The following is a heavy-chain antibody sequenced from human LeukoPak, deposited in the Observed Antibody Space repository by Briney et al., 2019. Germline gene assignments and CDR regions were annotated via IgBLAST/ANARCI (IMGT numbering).Heavy chain of an antibody. CDR3: ARIGLKTTGYYRLDY. Sequence: ASVKVSCKASGYTLTGHYLHWVRQAPGQGLEWMGWLNPNTGDALYIQKFQGRVTMTGEKSISTAYMELSRLMCDDTTVYYCARIGLKTTGYYRLDYWGQGTLVTVSS. CDR1: GYTLTGHY. CDR2: LNPNTGDA. D-gene: IGHD3-9*01. J-gene: IGHJ4*02. V-gene: IGHV1-2*02.